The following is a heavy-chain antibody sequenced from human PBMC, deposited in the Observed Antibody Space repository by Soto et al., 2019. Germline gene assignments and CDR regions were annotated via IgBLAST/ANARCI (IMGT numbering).Heavy chain of an antibody. CDR2: IYPGDSDI. CDR1: GYSFSRYW. CDR3: ARRRGSGSDYYYNYGMGV. D-gene: IGHD1-26*01. Sequence: GESLKISCKGSGYSFSRYWIGWVRQMPGKGLEWMGIIYPGDSDIRYSPSFQGQVTISADTSISTAYLQWSSLKASDTAIYYCARRRGSGSDYYYNYGMGVWVQGTTVTVSS. V-gene: IGHV5-51*01. J-gene: IGHJ6*02.